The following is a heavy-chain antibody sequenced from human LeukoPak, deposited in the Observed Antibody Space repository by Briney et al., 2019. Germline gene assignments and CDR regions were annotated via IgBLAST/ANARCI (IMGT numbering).Heavy chain of an antibody. CDR3: ARRPLYCSSTSCYPHAFDI. CDR2: INHSGST. D-gene: IGHD2-2*01. Sequence: PSETLSLTCAVYGGSFSGYYWSWIRQPPGKGLEWIGEINHSGSTYYNPSLKSRVTISVDTSKNQFSLKLSSVTAADTAVYYCARRPLYCSSTSCYPHAFDIWGQGTMVTVSS. V-gene: IGHV4-34*01. J-gene: IGHJ3*02. CDR1: GGSFSGYY.